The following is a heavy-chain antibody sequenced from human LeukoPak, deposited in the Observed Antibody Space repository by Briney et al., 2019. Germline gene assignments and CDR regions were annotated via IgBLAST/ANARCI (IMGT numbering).Heavy chain of an antibody. V-gene: IGHV3-7*03. CDR3: VRDMDV. Sequence: GGSLRLSCAASGFTFSSYWMSWVRQAPGKGLEWVANIKQDGSEKYYVDSVKGRFAISRDNAESSQYLQMDSLRAEDTAMYYCVRDMDVWGQGTTVTV. CDR1: GFTFSSYW. J-gene: IGHJ6*02. CDR2: IKQDGSEK.